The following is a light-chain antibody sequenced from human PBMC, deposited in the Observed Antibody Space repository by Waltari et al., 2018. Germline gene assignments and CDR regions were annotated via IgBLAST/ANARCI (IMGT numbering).Light chain of an antibody. J-gene: IGLJ1*01. CDR1: SSTVGGNT. Sequence: QSVWTQPPSASGTPGQRVTISCSGSSSTVGGNTVSWYQQVPGTAPKLLIFSNDQRPSGVPDRFSGSKSGTSASLTISGVQSDDEADYYCASWDDHHDYVFGTGTNVSV. V-gene: IGLV1-44*01. CDR3: ASWDDHHDYV. CDR2: SND.